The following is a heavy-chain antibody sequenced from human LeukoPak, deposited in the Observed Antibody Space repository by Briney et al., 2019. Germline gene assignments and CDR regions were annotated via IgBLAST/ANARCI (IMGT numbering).Heavy chain of an antibody. CDR1: GGAISSYY. CDR3: ARGGLDSNGYWVAFGV. D-gene: IGHD3-22*01. V-gene: IGHV4-59*01. CDR2: IHYSGST. J-gene: IGHJ3*01. Sequence: TSETLSLTCTVSGGAISSYYWSWIRRPPGKGLEWIGYIHYSGSTNYSPSLKSRVTISVDTSKNQFSLKLSSVTAADTAVYSGARGGLDSNGYWVAFGVWGQGTMVTVSS.